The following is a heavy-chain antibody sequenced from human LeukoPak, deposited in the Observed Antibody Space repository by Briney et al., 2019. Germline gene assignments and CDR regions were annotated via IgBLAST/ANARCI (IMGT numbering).Heavy chain of an antibody. V-gene: IGHV3-21*01. Sequence: GGSLRLSCAASGFTFSSYIMNWVRQAPGKGLEWVSSISSSSSYIYYADSVKGRFTISRDNAKNSLYLQMNSLRAEDTAVYYCARVWGYYDSSGYFGWGQGTLVTVSS. CDR3: ARVWGYYDSSGYFG. CDR2: ISSSSSYI. D-gene: IGHD3-22*01. CDR1: GFTFSSYI. J-gene: IGHJ4*02.